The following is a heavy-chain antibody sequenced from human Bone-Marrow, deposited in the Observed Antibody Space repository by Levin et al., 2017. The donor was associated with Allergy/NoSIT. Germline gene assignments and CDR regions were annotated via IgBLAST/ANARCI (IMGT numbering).Heavy chain of an antibody. Sequence: ESLKISCTVSGGSISSYYWSWIRQPPGKGLEWIGYIFYSGSTNYNPSLKSRVTLSVDTSKNQFSLKLSSVTAADTAVYYCARHYGSGTYPLDYWGQGTLVTVSS. V-gene: IGHV4-59*01. J-gene: IGHJ4*02. CDR1: GGSISSYY. CDR2: IFYSGST. D-gene: IGHD3-10*01. CDR3: ARHYGSGTYPLDY.